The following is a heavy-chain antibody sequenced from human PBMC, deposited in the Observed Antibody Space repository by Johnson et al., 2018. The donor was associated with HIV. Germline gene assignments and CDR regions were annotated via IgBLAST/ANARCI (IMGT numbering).Heavy chain of an antibody. CDR3: ARDHPTPGARVHVFDL. V-gene: IGHV3-20*04. CDR1: GFTVSSNY. Sequence: VQLVESGGNVVQPGRSLRLSCAASGFTVSSNYMSWVRQAPGKGLEWVSGINWIGGSTGYADSVKGRFTISRDNPKNSLYLQMSSLRAEDTALDYCARDHPTPGARVHVFDLWGQGTMVTVSS. CDR2: INWIGGST. J-gene: IGHJ3*01. D-gene: IGHD2-15*01.